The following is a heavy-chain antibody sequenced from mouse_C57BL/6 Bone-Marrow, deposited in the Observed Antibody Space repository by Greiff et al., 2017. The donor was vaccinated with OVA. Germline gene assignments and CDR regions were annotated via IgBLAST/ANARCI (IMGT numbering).Heavy chain of an antibody. Sequence: QVQLQQPGAELVMPGASVKLSCKASGYTFTSYWMHWVKQRPGQGLEWIGEIDPSDSYTNYNQKFKGKSTLTVDKSASTAYMQLSSLTSEDSAVYYCARAELDYWGQGTTLTVSS. CDR1: GYTFTSYW. CDR3: ARAELDY. V-gene: IGHV1-69*01. CDR2: IDPSDSYT. J-gene: IGHJ2*01.